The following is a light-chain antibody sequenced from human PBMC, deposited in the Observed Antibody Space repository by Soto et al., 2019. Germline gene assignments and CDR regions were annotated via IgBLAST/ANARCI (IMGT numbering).Light chain of an antibody. CDR3: QQYNNWPIT. V-gene: IGKV3-15*01. Sequence: VMTQSPATLYVSPGERATLSCRASQSVSSDLAWYVQKPGQVPRLLIYGASTRATGIPGRFSGSGSGTEFTLTISSLQSEDFAVYFCQQYNNWPITFGQGTRLEI. CDR2: GAS. J-gene: IGKJ5*01. CDR1: QSVSSD.